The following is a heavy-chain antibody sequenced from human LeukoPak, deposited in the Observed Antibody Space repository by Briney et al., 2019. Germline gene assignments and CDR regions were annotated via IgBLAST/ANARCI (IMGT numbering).Heavy chain of an antibody. CDR3: ARHLSQRDGNKRVFDF. D-gene: IGHD5-24*01. J-gene: IGHJ4*02. CDR1: AGSISSRPYD. CDR2: ISSSGST. V-gene: IGHV4-39*01. Sequence: PSETLSLTCTVSAGSISSRPYDWGWIRQPPGKGLEYIGSISSSGSTYYNPSLQSRVTISVDASKNQFSLNLGSVTAADAAVYYCARHLSQRDGNKRVFDFWGQGTLVTVSS.